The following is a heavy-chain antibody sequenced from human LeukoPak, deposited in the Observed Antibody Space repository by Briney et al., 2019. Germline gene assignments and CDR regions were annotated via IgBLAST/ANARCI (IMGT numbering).Heavy chain of an antibody. CDR3: ARHRRKGSSSWYFESAYYYYMDV. D-gene: IGHD6-13*01. V-gene: IGHV5-51*01. Sequence: GXSLQISCKGSGYNFTSYWIGGVRQVPGKGVEWMGIIYPGDSDTRYSASLQGQVTISDDKAISTAYLQWSSLKASDTAMYYCARHRRKGSSSWYFESAYYYYMDVWGKGTTVTVSS. J-gene: IGHJ6*03. CDR1: GYNFTSYW. CDR2: IYPGDSDT.